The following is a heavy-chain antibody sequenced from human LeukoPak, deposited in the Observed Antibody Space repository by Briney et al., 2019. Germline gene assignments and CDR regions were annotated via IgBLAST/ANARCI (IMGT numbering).Heavy chain of an antibody. D-gene: IGHD6-19*01. Sequence: PSETLSLTCTVSGGFISQEYWSWIRQPPGKGLEWIGYIYYSGSTNYNPSLKSRVTISVDTSKNQFSLKLSSVTAADTAVYYCARHRSGWYRIGYYYGMDVWGQGTTVTVSS. CDR2: IYYSGST. CDR1: GGFISQEY. V-gene: IGHV4-59*08. CDR3: ARHRSGWYRIGYYYGMDV. J-gene: IGHJ6*02.